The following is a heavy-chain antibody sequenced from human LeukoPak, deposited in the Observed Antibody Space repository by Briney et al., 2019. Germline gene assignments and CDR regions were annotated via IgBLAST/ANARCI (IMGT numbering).Heavy chain of an antibody. CDR2: IYTSGST. CDR1: GDSIFSTTYY. V-gene: IGHV4-61*02. Sequence: SETLSLTCTVSGDSIFSTTYYWSWIRQPAGKGLEWIGRIYTSGSTNYNPSLKSRVTISVDTSKNQFSLKLSSVTAADTAVYYCARVWEYNFQSIWGQGTLVTVSS. J-gene: IGHJ4*02. D-gene: IGHD1-1*01. CDR3: ARVWEYNFQSI.